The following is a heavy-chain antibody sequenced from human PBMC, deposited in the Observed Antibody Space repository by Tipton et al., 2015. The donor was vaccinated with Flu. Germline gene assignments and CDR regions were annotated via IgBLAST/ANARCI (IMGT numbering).Heavy chain of an antibody. J-gene: IGHJ4*02. CDR3: ARDRGYFDSAAGLFDY. V-gene: IGHV4-38-2*02. CDR2: VHRTGSA. D-gene: IGHD3-9*01. Sequence: TLSLTCSVSGDSIASHYFWGWIRQPPGQGLQWIGNVHRTGSAYYNPSLQSRVTISVDTSKNQFSLKLTSVTAADTAVYYCARDRGYFDSAAGLFDYWGQGTLVTVSS. CDR1: GDSIASHYF.